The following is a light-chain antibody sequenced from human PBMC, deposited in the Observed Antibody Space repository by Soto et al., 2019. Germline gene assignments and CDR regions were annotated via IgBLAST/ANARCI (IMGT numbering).Light chain of an antibody. CDR3: QQRRNWVS. Sequence: LTQSPAILSLSPGERATLSCTASQSVDTYIAWYQQRPGQPPRRLIHDTSHRASGLPARFRGSGSGTDFTLTITSLEPEDFAVYFCQQRRNWVSFGPGTRL. V-gene: IGKV3-11*01. CDR2: DTS. CDR1: QSVDTY. J-gene: IGKJ3*01.